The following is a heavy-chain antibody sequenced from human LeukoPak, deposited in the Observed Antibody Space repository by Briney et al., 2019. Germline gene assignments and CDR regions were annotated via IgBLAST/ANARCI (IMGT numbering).Heavy chain of an antibody. V-gene: IGHV4-30-4*08. D-gene: IGHD3-3*01. CDR3: ARANTIFGVVIILDYYYMDV. CDR2: IYYSGST. J-gene: IGHJ6*03. Sequence: SQTLSLTCTVSGGSISGGDYYWSWIRQPPGKGLEWIGYIYYSGSTYYNPSLKSRVTISVDTSKNQFSLKLSSVTAADTAVYYCARANTIFGVVIILDYYYMDVWGKGTTVTVSS. CDR1: GGSISGGDYY.